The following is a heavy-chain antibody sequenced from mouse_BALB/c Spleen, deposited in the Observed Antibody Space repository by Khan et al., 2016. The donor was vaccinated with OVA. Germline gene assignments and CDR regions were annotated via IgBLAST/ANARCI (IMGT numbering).Heavy chain of an antibody. D-gene: IGHD1-1*02. CDR1: GFSLATYG. CDR3: AKFYYGGVSNWYFDV. J-gene: IGHJ1*01. V-gene: IGHV2-3*01. CDR2: IWGDGNT. Sequence: QVQLKQSGPGLVAPSQSLSITCTVSGFSLATYGVSWVRQPPGKGLEWLGIIWGDGNTNYHSALRSRLTISKDYSKSQVFLKLNSLQTDDTATYHGAKFYYGGVSNWYFDVWGAGTTVTVSS.